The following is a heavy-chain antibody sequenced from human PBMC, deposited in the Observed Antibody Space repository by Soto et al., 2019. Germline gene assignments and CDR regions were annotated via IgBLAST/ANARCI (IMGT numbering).Heavy chain of an antibody. V-gene: IGHV4-30-4*01. CDR3: ARGRYCLTGRCFPNWFDS. CDR1: GDSISSLDYF. J-gene: IGHJ5*01. CDR2: IYKSATT. D-gene: IGHD7-27*01. Sequence: LALTCSVSGDSISSLDYFCAWIRQPPGQALEYIGYIYKSATTYYNPSFESRVAISVDTSKSQFSLNVTSVTAADTAVYFCARGRYCLTGRCFPNWFDSWGQGALVTVSS.